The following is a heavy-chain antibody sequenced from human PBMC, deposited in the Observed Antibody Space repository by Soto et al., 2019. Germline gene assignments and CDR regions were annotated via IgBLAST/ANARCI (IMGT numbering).Heavy chain of an antibody. V-gene: IGHV4-4*02. J-gene: IGHJ6*02. CDR2: IYHSGST. Sequence: QVQLQESGPGLVKPSGTLSLTCAVSGGSISTSNWLSWVRQPPGQGLDLIGEIYHSGSTNYNPPLKSRVTISVDKSKNQFSLKLSSATAADTAVYYCARVSSSADDYDYYGMDVWGQGTTVAVSS. CDR3: ARVSSSADDYDYYGMDV. CDR1: GGSISTSNW.